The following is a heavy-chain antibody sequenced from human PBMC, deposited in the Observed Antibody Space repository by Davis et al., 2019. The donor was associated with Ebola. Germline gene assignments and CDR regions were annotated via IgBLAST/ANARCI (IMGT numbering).Heavy chain of an antibody. V-gene: IGHV4-59*11. CDR1: DGSISSHY. CDR3: SRGLTGVASFDI. D-gene: IGHD7-27*01. J-gene: IGHJ3*02. CDR2: IYYTEST. Sequence: PSETLSLTCTVSDGSISSHYWNWFRQPPGRGLEWIGYIYYTESTNYNPSLKSRVTISVDTSKKQFSLKLSSVTAADTAVYYCSRGLTGVASFDIWGQGTMVTVSS.